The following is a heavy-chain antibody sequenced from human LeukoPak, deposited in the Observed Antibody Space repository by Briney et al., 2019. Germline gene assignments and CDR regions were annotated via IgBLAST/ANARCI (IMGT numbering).Heavy chain of an antibody. CDR3: ARSTYYYDSSGYLYPSFFDY. V-gene: IGHV3-21*01. Sequence: PGGSLRLSCAASGFTFSSYSMNWVRQAPGKGLEWVSSISSSSSYIYYADSVKGRFTISRDNAKNSLYLQMNSLRDEDTAVYYCARSTYYYDSSGYLYPSFFDYWGQGNLVTVSS. CDR1: GFTFSSYS. CDR2: ISSSSSYI. D-gene: IGHD3-22*01. J-gene: IGHJ4*02.